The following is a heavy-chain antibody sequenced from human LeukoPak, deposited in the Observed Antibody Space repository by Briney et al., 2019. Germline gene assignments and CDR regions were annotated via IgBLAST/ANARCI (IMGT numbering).Heavy chain of an antibody. CDR3: AKPGPTNYYYYMDV. CDR2: INSDGSRT. Sequence: PGGSLRLSCAASKFSFSSYWMHWVRQAPGKGLVWVSRINSDGSRTNYADSVKGRFTISRDNAKNTLYLQMSSLRAEDTAVYYCAKPGPTNYYYYMDVWGKGTTVTVSS. V-gene: IGHV3-74*01. D-gene: IGHD2-2*01. J-gene: IGHJ6*03. CDR1: KFSFSSYW.